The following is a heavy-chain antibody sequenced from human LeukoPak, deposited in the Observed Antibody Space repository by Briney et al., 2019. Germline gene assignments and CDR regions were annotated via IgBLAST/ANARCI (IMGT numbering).Heavy chain of an antibody. CDR3: ARGELYYYDSNPGKLDP. CDR1: GGTFSSYA. J-gene: IGHJ5*02. V-gene: IGHV1-69*13. CDR2: IIPIFGTA. D-gene: IGHD3-22*01. Sequence: ASVKVSCKASGGTFSSYAISWVRQAPGQGLEWMGGIIPIFGTANYAQKFRGRVTITADESTSTAYMELSSLRSEDTAVYYCARGELYYYDSNPGKLDPWGQGTLVTVSS.